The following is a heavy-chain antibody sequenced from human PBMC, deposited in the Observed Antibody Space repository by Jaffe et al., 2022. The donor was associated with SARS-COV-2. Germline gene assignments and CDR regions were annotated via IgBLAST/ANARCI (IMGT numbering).Heavy chain of an antibody. CDR1: GFTFSSYS. CDR3: ARDQASSSWFDY. J-gene: IGHJ4*02. Sequence: EVQLVESGGGLVKPGGSLRLSCAASGFTFSSYSMNWVRQAPGKGLEWVSSISSSSSYIYYADSVKGRFTISRDNAKNSLYLQMNSLRAEDTAVYYCARDQASSSWFDYWGQGTLVTVSS. CDR2: ISSSSSYI. V-gene: IGHV3-21*01. D-gene: IGHD6-13*01.